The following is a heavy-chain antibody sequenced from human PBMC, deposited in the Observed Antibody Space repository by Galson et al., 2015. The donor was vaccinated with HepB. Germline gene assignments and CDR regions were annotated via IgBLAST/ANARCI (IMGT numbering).Heavy chain of an antibody. CDR1: GFSFSTSD. J-gene: IGHJ4*02. V-gene: IGHV1-58*02. CDR2: LVGGTGQT. CDR3: AAVYGFNYGFDY. D-gene: IGHD5-24*01. Sequence: SVKVSCKASGFSFSTSDIQWVRQARGRRLEWVGGLVGGTGQTTYAESFQGKVTISRDVSTSVAYLELRNLRYDDTAVYFCAAVYGFNYGFDYWGQGTLVTVSS.